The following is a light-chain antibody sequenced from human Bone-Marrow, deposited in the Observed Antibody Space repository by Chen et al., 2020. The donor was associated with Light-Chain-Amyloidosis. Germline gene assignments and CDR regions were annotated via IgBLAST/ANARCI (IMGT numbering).Light chain of an antibody. CDR1: SSDVVSYNL. J-gene: IGLJ2*01. CDR2: EDN. V-gene: IGLV2-23*01. Sequence: QSALTQPASLSGSPGQSITFSCTATSSDVVSYNLVSWYQQHPDKAPKLMIYEDNIRPSGVSSRFAGSKSGNTASLTISGLQAEDQADYYCCSYGGRGSLDVVFGGGTKLTVL. CDR3: CSYGGRGSLDVV.